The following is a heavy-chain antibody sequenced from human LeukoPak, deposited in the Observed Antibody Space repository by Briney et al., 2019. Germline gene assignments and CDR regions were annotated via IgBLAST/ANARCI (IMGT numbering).Heavy chain of an antibody. V-gene: IGHV3-48*01. CDR1: GFTFSSYS. Sequence: GGSLRLSCAASGFTFSSYSMNWVRQAPGKGLEWVSYIISSSSTIYYADSVKGRFTISRDNAKNSLYLQMNSLRAEDTAVYYCAKDFHSAAGINWFDPWGQGTLVTVSS. D-gene: IGHD6-13*01. CDR3: AKDFHSAAGINWFDP. J-gene: IGHJ5*02. CDR2: IISSSSTI.